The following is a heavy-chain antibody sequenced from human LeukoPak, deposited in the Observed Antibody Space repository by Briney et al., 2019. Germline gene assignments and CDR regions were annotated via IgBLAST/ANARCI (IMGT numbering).Heavy chain of an antibody. CDR3: ARDDYGDYDGYYYYYGMDV. D-gene: IGHD4-17*01. V-gene: IGHV3-66*01. Sequence: GGSLRLSCAASGFTVSSNYMSWVRQAPGKGLEWVSVIYSGGSTYYADSVKGRFTISRDNSKNTLYLQMNSLRAEDTAVYYCARDDYGDYDGYYYYYGMDVWGQGTTVTVSS. J-gene: IGHJ6*02. CDR2: IYSGGST. CDR1: GFTVSSNY.